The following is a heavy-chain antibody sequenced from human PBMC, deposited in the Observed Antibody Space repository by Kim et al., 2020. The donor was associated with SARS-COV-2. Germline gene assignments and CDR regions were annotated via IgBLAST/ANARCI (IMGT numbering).Heavy chain of an antibody. V-gene: IGHV5-51*01. CDR2: IYPGDSDT. CDR1: GYSFTSYW. Sequence: GESLKISCKGSGYSFTSYWIGWVRQMPGKGLEWMGIIYPGDSDTRYSPSFQGQVTISTDKSISTAYLQWSSLKASDTAMYYCSRHGANYYGSGLLGYYYYGMDVWGQGTTVTVSS. J-gene: IGHJ6*02. D-gene: IGHD3-10*01. CDR3: SRHGANYYGSGLLGYYYYGMDV.